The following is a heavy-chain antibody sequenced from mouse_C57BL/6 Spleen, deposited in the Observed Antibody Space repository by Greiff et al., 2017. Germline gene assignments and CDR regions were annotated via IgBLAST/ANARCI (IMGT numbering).Heavy chain of an antibody. CDR2: IHPRSGNT. D-gene: IGHD2-5*01. Sequence: VQLQQSGAELARPGASVKLSCKASGYTFTSYGISWVKQRPGQGLEWIGVIHPRSGNTNYNEKFKGKATLTADKSSSTAYMELRSLTSEDSAVYFCARNYYSNYVPFDYWGQGTTLTVSS. J-gene: IGHJ2*01. V-gene: IGHV1-81*01. CDR1: GYTFTSYG. CDR3: ARNYYSNYVPFDY.